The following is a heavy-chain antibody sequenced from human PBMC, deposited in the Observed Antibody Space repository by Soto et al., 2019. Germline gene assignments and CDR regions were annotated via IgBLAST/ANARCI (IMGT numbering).Heavy chain of an antibody. Sequence: EVQLVESGGGLVKPGGSLRLSCAASGFTFSNAWMSWVRQAPGKGLEWVARIKSKTDGGTTDYAAPVKGRFTISRDDIKNTMYLQMNSLKTEDTAVYYCTADRCIAARLSSANTRGSDSDYWGQGTLVTVSS. CDR2: IKSKTDGGTT. V-gene: IGHV3-15*01. J-gene: IGHJ4*02. CDR1: GFTFSNAW. D-gene: IGHD6-6*01. CDR3: TADRCIAARLSSANTRGSDSDY.